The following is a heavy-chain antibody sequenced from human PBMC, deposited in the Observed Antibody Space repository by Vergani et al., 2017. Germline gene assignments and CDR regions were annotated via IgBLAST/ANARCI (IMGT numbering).Heavy chain of an antibody. CDR1: GFTFSSYW. V-gene: IGHV3-74*01. D-gene: IGHD4-17*01. CDR2: INSDGSST. J-gene: IGHJ4*02. CDR3: ARGIYGERGYYFDY. Sequence: EVQLVESGGGLVQPGGSLRLSCAASGFTFSSYWMHWVRQAPGKGLVWVSRINSDGSSTSYADSVKGRFTTSRDNAKNTLYLQMNSLRAEDTAVYYCARGIYGERGYYFDYWGQGTLVTVSS.